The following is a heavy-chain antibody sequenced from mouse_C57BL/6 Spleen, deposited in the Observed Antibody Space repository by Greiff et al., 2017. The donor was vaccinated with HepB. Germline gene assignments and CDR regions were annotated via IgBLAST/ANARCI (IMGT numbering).Heavy chain of an antibody. CDR3: ARQETGTFAY. CDR2: ISSGSSTI. CDR1: GFTFSDYG. J-gene: IGHJ3*01. Sequence: DVHLVESGGGLVKPGGSLKLSCAASGFTFSDYGMHWVRQAPEKGLEWVAYISSGSSTIYYADTVKGRFTISRDNAKNTLFLQMTSLRSEDTAMYYCARQETGTFAYWGQGTLVTVSA. D-gene: IGHD4-1*01. V-gene: IGHV5-17*01.